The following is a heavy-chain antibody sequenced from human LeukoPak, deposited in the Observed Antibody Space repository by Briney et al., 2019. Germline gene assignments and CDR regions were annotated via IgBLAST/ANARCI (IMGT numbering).Heavy chain of an antibody. CDR3: RRVGPYYYDSSGYSWIGGLDY. V-gene: IGHV1-3*03. CDR2: INAGNGNT. Sequence: ASVKVSCKASGYTFTSYAMHWVRQAPGQRLEWMGWINAGNGNTKYSQEFQGRVTITRDTSASTAYMELSSLRSEDMAVYYCRRVGPYYYDSSGYSWIGGLDYWGEGTLVTVSS. CDR1: GYTFTSYA. D-gene: IGHD3-22*01. J-gene: IGHJ4*02.